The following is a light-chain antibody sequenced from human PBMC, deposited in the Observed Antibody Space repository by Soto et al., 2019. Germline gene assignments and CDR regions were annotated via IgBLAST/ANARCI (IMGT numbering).Light chain of an antibody. CDR2: RAS. CDR1: QSIDTW. Sequence: DIQMTQSPSPLSASVGDRVTITCRTSQSIDTWLAWYQRKPGKATKLLIYRASRLESGVPSRLSGSGSGTEVTLTINRVEPDGLSTYFCQRYYTLSGTFGAGTVVDIK. J-gene: IGKJ3*01. CDR3: QRYYTLSGT. V-gene: IGKV1-5*03.